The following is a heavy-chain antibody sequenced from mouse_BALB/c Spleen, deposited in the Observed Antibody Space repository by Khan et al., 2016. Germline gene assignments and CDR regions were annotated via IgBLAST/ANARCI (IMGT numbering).Heavy chain of an antibody. V-gene: IGHV9-1*02. J-gene: IGHJ1*01. CDR3: ARNYYYGSSYRYFDV. CDR2: INTYTGEP. D-gene: IGHD1-1*01. CDR1: GYTFTNYG. Sequence: QIQLVQSGPELKKPGETVKIPCKASGYTFTNYGMNWVKQAPGKGLKWMGWINTYTGEPTYADDFKGRFAFSLETSASTAYLQINNLKNEDMATYFCARNYYYGSSYRYFDVWGAGTTVTVSS.